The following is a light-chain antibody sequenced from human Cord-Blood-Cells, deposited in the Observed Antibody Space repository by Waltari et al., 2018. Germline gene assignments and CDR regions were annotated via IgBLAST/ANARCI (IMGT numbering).Light chain of an antibody. CDR3: CSYAGSYTLV. J-gene: IGLJ3*02. Sequence: QSALTQPRSVSGSPGQSVPISCTGTSSDVGGYNYVSWYQQHPGKAPKLMIYDVSKRPSGVPDRFSGSKSGNTASLTISGLQAEDEADYYCCSYAGSYTLVFGGGTKLTV. V-gene: IGLV2-11*01. CDR2: DVS. CDR1: SSDVGGYNY.